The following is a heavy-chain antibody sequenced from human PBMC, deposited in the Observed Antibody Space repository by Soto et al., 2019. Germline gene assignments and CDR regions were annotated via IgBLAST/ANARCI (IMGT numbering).Heavy chain of an antibody. D-gene: IGHD3-22*01. J-gene: IGHJ4*02. V-gene: IGHV3-23*04. CDR1: GFTFSSYA. CDR2: ISGTGGST. Sequence: VQLVESGGGVVQPGGSLRLSCAASGFTFSSYAMSWVRQAPGKGLEWVSTISGTGGSTYYPDSVKGRFTISRDNSKNTVYLQMNSLRAEDAAVYYCAKEMTSGYYLFDYWGQGTLVTVSS. CDR3: AKEMTSGYYLFDY.